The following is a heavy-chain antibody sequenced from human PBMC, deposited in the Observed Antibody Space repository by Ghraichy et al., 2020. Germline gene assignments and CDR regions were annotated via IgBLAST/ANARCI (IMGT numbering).Heavy chain of an antibody. CDR1: GFTFTSSA. CDR2: IVVGSGNT. D-gene: IGHD6-13*01. CDR3: AAGGGSSSWVDY. Sequence: SVKVSCKASGFTFTSSAVQWVRQARGQRLEWIGWIVVGSGNTNYAQKFQERVTITRDMSTSTAYMELSSLRSEDTAVYYCAAGGGSSSWVDYWGQGTLVTGSP. V-gene: IGHV1-58*01. J-gene: IGHJ4*02.